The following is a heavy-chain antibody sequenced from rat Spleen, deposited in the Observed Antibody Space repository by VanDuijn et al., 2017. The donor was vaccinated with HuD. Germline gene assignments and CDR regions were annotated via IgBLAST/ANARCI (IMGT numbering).Heavy chain of an antibody. CDR2: IWTGGNT. CDR3: TRGGEPRS. J-gene: IGHJ2*01. V-gene: IGHV2-30*01. Sequence: QVQLKESGPGLVQPSQTLSLTCTVSGFSLTSYNVHWVRQSTGKGLEWMGIIWTGGNTAYNSALKSRLTISRDTSKSQVFLTMNSLTSEDTATYYCTRGGEPRSWGQGVMVTVSS. CDR1: GFSLTSYN.